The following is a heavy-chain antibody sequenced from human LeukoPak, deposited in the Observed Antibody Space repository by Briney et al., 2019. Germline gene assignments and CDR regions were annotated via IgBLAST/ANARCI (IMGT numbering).Heavy chain of an antibody. CDR3: ARSHQTNYDFWSGYYAYFDY. V-gene: IGHV3-7*01. D-gene: IGHD3-3*01. Sequence: GGSLRLSCAASGFTFSSYWMSWVRQAPGKGLEWVANIKQDGSEKFYVDSVKGRFTISRDNAKNSLHLQMNSLRAEDSAVFYCARSHQTNYDFWSGYYAYFDYWGQGTLVTVSS. CDR2: IKQDGSEK. CDR1: GFTFSSYW. J-gene: IGHJ4*02.